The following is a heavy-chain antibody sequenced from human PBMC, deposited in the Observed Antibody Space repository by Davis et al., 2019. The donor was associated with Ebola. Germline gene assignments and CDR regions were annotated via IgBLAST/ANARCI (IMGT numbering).Heavy chain of an antibody. V-gene: IGHV1-69*13. J-gene: IGHJ3*02. CDR2: IIPIFGTA. D-gene: IGHD5-24*01. CDR3: ARDGGYNLIVGAFDI. CDR1: GGTFSSYA. Sequence: SVKVSCKASGGTFSSYAISWVRQAPGQGLEWMGGIIPIFGTANYAQKFQGRVTITADESTSTAYMELSSLRSEDTAVYYCARDGGYNLIVGAFDIWGQGTMVTVSS.